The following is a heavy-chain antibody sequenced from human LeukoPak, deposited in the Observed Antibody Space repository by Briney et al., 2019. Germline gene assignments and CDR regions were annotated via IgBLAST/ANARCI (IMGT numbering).Heavy chain of an antibody. CDR1: GGTFSSYA. CDR2: IIPILGIA. CDR3: ARDGFAVGGYCDSSGYYPYFDY. V-gene: IGHV1-69*04. Sequence: GASVKVSCKASGGTFSSYAISWVRQAPGQGLEWMGRIIPILGIANYAQKFQGRVTITADKSTSTAYMELSSLRSEDTAVYYCARDGFAVGGYCDSSGYYPYFDYWGQGTLVTVSS. J-gene: IGHJ4*02. D-gene: IGHD3-22*01.